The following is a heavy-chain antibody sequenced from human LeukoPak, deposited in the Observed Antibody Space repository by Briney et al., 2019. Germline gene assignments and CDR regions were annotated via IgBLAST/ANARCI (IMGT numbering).Heavy chain of an antibody. CDR1: GGSISSYY. J-gene: IGHJ3*02. D-gene: IGHD3-16*02. CDR3: ARHRSYDYVWGSYRKRGDAFDI. CDR2: IYTSGST. V-gene: IGHV4-4*07. Sequence: SETLSLTCTVSGGSISSYYWSWIRQPAGKGLEWIGRIYTSGSTNYNPSLKSRVTISVDTSKNQFSLKLSSVTAADTAVYYCARHRSYDYVWGSYRKRGDAFDIWGQGTMVTVSS.